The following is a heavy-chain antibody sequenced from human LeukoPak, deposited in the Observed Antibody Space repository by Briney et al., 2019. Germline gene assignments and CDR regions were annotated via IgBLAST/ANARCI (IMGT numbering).Heavy chain of an antibody. CDR1: GFTFTTYW. D-gene: IGHD2-15*01. Sequence: PGGSLRLSCAASGFTFTTYWMSWVRQAPGKGLEWVANIKQDGSEKYYVDSVKGRFTISRDNAKNSLYLQMNSLRAEDTAVYYCARDASGYCSCGNCYSGLLGYFDYWGQGTLVTVSS. J-gene: IGHJ4*02. V-gene: IGHV3-7*01. CDR2: IKQDGSEK. CDR3: ARDASGYCSCGNCYSGLLGYFDY.